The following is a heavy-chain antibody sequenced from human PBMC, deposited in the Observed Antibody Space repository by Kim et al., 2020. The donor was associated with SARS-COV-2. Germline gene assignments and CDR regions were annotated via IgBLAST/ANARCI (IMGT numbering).Heavy chain of an antibody. Sequence: GGSLRLSCAASGFTFSAYTMNWVRQAPGKGLEWVSSITGSSNSIYYADSVKGRFTISRDNAKNSLYLQMNNLRAEDTAVYYCARHTTMIMEGSDWGQGSLVTVSS. D-gene: IGHD3-22*01. CDR2: ITGSSNSI. J-gene: IGHJ4*02. V-gene: IGHV3-21*01. CDR3: ARHTTMIMEGSD. CDR1: GFTFSAYT.